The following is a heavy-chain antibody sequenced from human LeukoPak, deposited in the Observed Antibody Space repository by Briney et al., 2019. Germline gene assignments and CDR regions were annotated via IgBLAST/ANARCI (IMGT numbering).Heavy chain of an antibody. Sequence: GRSLRLSCAASGFTFSSYAMHWVRQAPGKGLEWVAVISYDGSNKYYADSVKGRFTISRDNSKNTLYLQMNSLRAEDTAVYYCARDCGDSFDYWGQGTLVTVSS. CDR2: ISYDGSNK. V-gene: IGHV3-30*04. D-gene: IGHD4-17*01. J-gene: IGHJ4*02. CDR1: GFTFSSYA. CDR3: ARDCGDSFDY.